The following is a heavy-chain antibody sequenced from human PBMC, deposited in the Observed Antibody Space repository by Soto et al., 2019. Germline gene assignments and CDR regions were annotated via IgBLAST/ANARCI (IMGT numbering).Heavy chain of an antibody. D-gene: IGHD3-3*01. CDR1: GFSFSSYA. V-gene: IGHV3-23*01. CDR3: ARWSYLDY. J-gene: IGHJ4*02. CDR2: ISGSDGKR. Sequence: DVQLLESGGGLVQPGGSLRLSCAASGFSFSSYAMSWVRQAPGKGLEWVSTISGSDGKRFYADSVKGRFSISRDTSKNTLYLQMNSLRADDTAVYYCARWSYLDYWGQGTRVTVSS.